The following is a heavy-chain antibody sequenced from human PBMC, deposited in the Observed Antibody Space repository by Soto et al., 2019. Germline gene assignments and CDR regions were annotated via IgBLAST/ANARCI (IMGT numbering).Heavy chain of an antibody. CDR2: INPDSGDT. J-gene: IGHJ6*03. V-gene: IGHV1-2*04. CDR3: ARSYCNSTSCYDLDMDV. CDR1: GYTFTGYY. D-gene: IGHD2-2*01. Sequence: QVQLVQSGAEVKKPGASVKVSCKASGYTFTGYYMHWVRQAPGQGLEWMGCINPDSGDTSYAQKFQGWVTMTGDTSISTAYMELSRLKSDDTAVYYCARSYCNSTSCYDLDMDVWGKGTTVTVSS.